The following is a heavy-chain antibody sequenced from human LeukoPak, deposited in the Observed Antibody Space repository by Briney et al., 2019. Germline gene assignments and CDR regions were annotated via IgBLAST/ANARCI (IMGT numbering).Heavy chain of an antibody. D-gene: IGHD1-14*01. CDR3: ARGVEPLAANTLAY. CDR2: LYSDGNT. Sequence: PGGSLSLSCAASGFTVITNDMTWVRQAPGKGLEWVSVLYSDGNTKYADSVQGRFTISRDNSKNTLYLEMSSLSPDDTAVYYCARGVEPLAANTLAYWGQGTLVTVSS. V-gene: IGHV3-53*01. J-gene: IGHJ4*02. CDR1: GFTVITND.